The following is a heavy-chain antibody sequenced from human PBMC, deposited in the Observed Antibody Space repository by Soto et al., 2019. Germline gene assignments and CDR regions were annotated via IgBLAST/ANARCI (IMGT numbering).Heavy chain of an antibody. CDR3: ASPSYYDSSGYYSY. D-gene: IGHD3-22*01. Sequence: GGSQRLSCAASGFHFSSYSMNWVRQAPGKGLGWVSYISSSSSTIYYADSVKGRFTISRDNAKNSLYLQMNSLRDEDTAVYYYASPSYYDSSGYYSYWGQGTLVTVSS. CDR2: ISSSSSTI. CDR1: GFHFSSYS. J-gene: IGHJ4*02. V-gene: IGHV3-48*02.